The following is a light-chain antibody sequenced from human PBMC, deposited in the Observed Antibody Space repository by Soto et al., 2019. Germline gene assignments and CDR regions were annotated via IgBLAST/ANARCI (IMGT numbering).Light chain of an antibody. J-gene: IGKJ2*01. V-gene: IGKV1-39*01. Sequence: DIQMAQSPSSLSASVGDRVTFTCRASQSIRTYVNWYQQKPGKAPQVLIFGASRLQSGVPSRFSGSGSGTHFTLTITSLQPEDSATYYCQQSFSTPLMFTFGQGTMLEIK. CDR2: GAS. CDR3: QQSFSTPLMFT. CDR1: QSIRTY.